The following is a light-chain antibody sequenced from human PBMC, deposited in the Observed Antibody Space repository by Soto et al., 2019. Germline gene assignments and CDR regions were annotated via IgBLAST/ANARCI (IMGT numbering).Light chain of an antibody. CDR2: GSS. CDR1: QSVSSNY. Sequence: EIVLTQFPGTLSLSPGERATLSCRASQSVSSNYLVWYQQRPGQAPRLLIYGSSSRATGIPDRFSGGGSGTDFTLTITRLEPEDFAVYYCQQYGISPWTFGQGTKVEI. J-gene: IGKJ1*01. CDR3: QQYGISPWT. V-gene: IGKV3-20*01.